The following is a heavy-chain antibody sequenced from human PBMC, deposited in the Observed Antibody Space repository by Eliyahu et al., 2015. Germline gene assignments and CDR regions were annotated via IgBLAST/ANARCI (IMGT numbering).Heavy chain of an antibody. CDR1: GDSFISYA. Sequence: QVQLVQSGAEVKRPGSSVKVSXKVSGDSFISYAVSGVRQAPGQGLEWMGGILPFYRTTNYAQKFQGRVTITADESTTTHYMELSSLRSDDTAMYYCARPSNPGYYYERAVWSPPGYWGQGTLVTVSS. V-gene: IGHV1-69*01. D-gene: IGHD3-22*01. J-gene: IGHJ4*02. CDR3: ARPSNPGYYYERAVWSPPGY. CDR2: ILPFYRTT.